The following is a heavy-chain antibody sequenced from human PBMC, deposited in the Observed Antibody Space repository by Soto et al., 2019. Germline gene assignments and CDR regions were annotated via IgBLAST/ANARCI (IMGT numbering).Heavy chain of an antibody. D-gene: IGHD5-12*01. CDR1: GFTFSSYA. CDR3: AKVGWLQASGYYGMDV. J-gene: IGHJ6*02. V-gene: IGHV3-23*01. Sequence: GGSLRLSCAASGFTFSSYAMSWVRQAPGTGLEWVSAFSGSGGSTYYADSVKGRFTISRDNSKNTMYLQMNRLRDEDTAVYYCAKVGWLQASGYYGMDVWGQGTTVTVSS. CDR2: FSGSGGST.